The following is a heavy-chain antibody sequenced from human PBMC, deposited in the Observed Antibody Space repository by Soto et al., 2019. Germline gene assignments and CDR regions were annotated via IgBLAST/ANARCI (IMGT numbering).Heavy chain of an antibody. CDR3: ATTYNSGTGCFHP. CDR2: IYYSGST. D-gene: IGHD6-13*01. V-gene: IGHV4-30-4*01. J-gene: IGHJ5*02. Sequence: PSETLSLTCTVSGGSISSGDYYWSWIRQPPGKGLEWIGYIYYSGSTYYNPSLKRRVTISVDTSKNQFSMSLTSVTAADTAVYYCATTYNSGTGCFHPSRQGTLDNDSS. CDR1: GGSISSGDYY.